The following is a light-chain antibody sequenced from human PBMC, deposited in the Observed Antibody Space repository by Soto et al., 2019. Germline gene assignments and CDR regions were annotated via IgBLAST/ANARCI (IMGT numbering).Light chain of an antibody. V-gene: IGKV1-27*01. CDR1: QGISSY. J-gene: IGKJ1*01. CDR2: AAS. CDR3: QKYNSAPRT. Sequence: DIPMTPPPSSLSASLGARATITCRARQGISSYLAWYQQKPGKVPKLLIYAASTLQSGVPSRFSGSGSGTDFTLTISSLQPEDVATYYCQKYNSAPRTFGQGTKVEIK.